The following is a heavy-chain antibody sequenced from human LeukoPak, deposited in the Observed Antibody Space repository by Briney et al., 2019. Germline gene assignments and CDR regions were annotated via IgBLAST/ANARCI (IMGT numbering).Heavy chain of an antibody. V-gene: IGHV4-59*12. CDR2: VSYSGST. CDR1: GGSISNYY. D-gene: IGHD4-17*01. CDR3: ARDATTVTKYNWFDP. Sequence: SETLSLTCTVSGGSISNYYWIWIRQPPGKGLEWIGHVSYSGSTNYNPSLKSRVTISVDTSENQFSLKVTSVTAADTAVYYCARDATTVTKYNWFDPRGQGTLVTVSS. J-gene: IGHJ5*02.